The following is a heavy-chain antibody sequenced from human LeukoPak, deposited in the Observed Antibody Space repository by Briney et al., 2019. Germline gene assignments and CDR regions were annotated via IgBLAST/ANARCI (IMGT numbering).Heavy chain of an antibody. CDR2: ISYDGSNK. J-gene: IGHJ4*02. CDR3: ARGSSXSWGSFDY. Sequence: GGSLRLSCAASGFTFSSYAMHWVRQAPGKGLEWVAVISYDGSNKYYADSVKGRFTISRDNSKNTLYLQMNSLRAEDTAVYYCARGSSXSWGSFDYWGQGTLVTVSS. CDR1: GFTFSSYA. D-gene: IGHD6-13*01. V-gene: IGHV3-30*04.